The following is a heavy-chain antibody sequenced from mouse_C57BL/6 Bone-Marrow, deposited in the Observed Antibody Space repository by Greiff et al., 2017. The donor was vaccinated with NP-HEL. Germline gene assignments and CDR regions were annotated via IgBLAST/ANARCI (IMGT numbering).Heavy chain of an antibody. D-gene: IGHD1-1*01. CDR1: GYTFTSYW. CDR3: ARSGDYYGSIYWYFDV. V-gene: IGHV1-53*01. Sequence: QVQLQQPGTELVKPGASVKLSCKASGYTFTSYWMHWVKQRPGQGLEWIGNINPSNGGTNYNEKFKSKATLTVDKSSSTAYMQLSSLTSEDSAVYYCARSGDYYGSIYWYFDVWGTGTTVTVSS. CDR2: INPSNGGT. J-gene: IGHJ1*03.